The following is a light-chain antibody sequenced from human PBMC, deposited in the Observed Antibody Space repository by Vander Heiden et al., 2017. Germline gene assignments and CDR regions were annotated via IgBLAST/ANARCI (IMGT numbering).Light chain of an antibody. V-gene: IGLV3-1*01. J-gene: IGLJ2*01. Sequence: SYELTQPPSVSMSPGQPASITCSGDKLGDKYACWYQQKPGQSPVLVIYQDSKRPSGIPERFSGSSSGNTATLTISGTQAMDEADYYCQAWDSSNVVFDGGTKLTVL. CDR2: QDS. CDR1: KLGDKY. CDR3: QAWDSSNVV.